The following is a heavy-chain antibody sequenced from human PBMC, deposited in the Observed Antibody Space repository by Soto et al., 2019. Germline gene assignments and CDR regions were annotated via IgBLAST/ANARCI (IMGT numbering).Heavy chain of an antibody. CDR1: GFTFSSYG. CDR2: ISYDGSNK. D-gene: IGHD2-21*02. J-gene: IGHJ4*02. V-gene: IGHV3-30*18. Sequence: LRLSCAASGFTFSSYGMHWVRQAPGKGLEWVAVISYDGSNKYYADSVKGRFTISRDNSKNTLYMQMNSLRAEDTAVYYCAKDSHPVVVTATNYWGQGTLVTVSS. CDR3: AKDSHPVVVTATNY.